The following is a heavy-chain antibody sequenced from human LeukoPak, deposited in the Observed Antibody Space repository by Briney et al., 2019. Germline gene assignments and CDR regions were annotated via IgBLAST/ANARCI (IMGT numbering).Heavy chain of an antibody. CDR2: IGTACDT. V-gene: IGHV3-13*01. CDR1: GFTFSSYD. Sequence: GGSLRLSCAASGFTFSSYDMRWVRHARGKGLEWVSAIGTACDTYYPVSVKGPFTISRENAKISLYLQINSLRAGDTAVYYCARASTPYDFWSGYYLPHFDYWGQGTLVTVSS. CDR3: ARASTPYDFWSGYYLPHFDY. D-gene: IGHD3-3*01. J-gene: IGHJ4*02.